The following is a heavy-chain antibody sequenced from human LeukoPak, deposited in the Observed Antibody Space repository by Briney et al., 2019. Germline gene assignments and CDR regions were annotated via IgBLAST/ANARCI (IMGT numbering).Heavy chain of an antibody. Sequence: GGSLRLSCAASGFSFSSYAMHWVRRAPGKGLEWVAVISYDGSNKYYADSVKGRFTISRDNSKNTLYLQMNSLRAEDTAVYYCARDQGHDYAPVGSATHAYWGQGTLVAVAS. CDR3: ARDQGHDYAPVGSATHAY. CDR1: GFSFSSYA. D-gene: IGHD2-2*01. V-gene: IGHV3-30-3*01. J-gene: IGHJ4*02. CDR2: ISYDGSNK.